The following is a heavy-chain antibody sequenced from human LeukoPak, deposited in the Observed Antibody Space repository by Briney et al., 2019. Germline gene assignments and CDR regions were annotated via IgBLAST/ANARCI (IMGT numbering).Heavy chain of an antibody. V-gene: IGHV3-53*01. CDR2: IYSGGST. D-gene: IGHD3-10*01. CDR1: GFTVSSNY. Sequence: GGSLRLSCAASGFTVSSNYMSWVRQAPGKGLEWVSVIYSGGSTYYADSVKGRFTISRDNSKNTLYLQMNSLRAEDTAVHYCARARLLYGSGSYYLDYWGQGTLVTVSS. CDR3: ARARLLYGSGSYYLDY. J-gene: IGHJ4*02.